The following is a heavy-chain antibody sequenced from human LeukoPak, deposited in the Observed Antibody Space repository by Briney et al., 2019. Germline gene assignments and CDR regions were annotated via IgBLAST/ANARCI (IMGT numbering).Heavy chain of an antibody. V-gene: IGHV1-2*02. D-gene: IGHD6-19*01. J-gene: IGHJ4*02. Sequence: EASVKVSCKASGYTFTGYYMHWVRQAPGQGLEWMGWINPNSGGTNYAQKFRGRVTMTRDTSISTAYMELSRLRSDDTAVYYCARDKSGSSGWYSYFDYWGQGTLVTVSS. CDR2: INPNSGGT. CDR1: GYTFTGYY. CDR3: ARDKSGSSGWYSYFDY.